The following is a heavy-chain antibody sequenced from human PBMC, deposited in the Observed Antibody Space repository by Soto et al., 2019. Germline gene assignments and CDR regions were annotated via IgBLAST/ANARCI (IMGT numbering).Heavy chain of an antibody. CDR1: GYSFTSYW. CDR3: ARHPNPPLYPSYYYYYGMDV. J-gene: IGHJ6*02. D-gene: IGHD2-2*02. Sequence: EVQLVQSGAEVKKPGESLKISCTGSGYSFTSYWIGWVRQLPGKGLEWMGIIYPGDSDTRYSPSFQGQVTISADKSISTAYLQWSSLKASDTAMYYCARHPNPPLYPSYYYYYGMDVWGQGTTVTVSS. V-gene: IGHV5-51*01. CDR2: IYPGDSDT.